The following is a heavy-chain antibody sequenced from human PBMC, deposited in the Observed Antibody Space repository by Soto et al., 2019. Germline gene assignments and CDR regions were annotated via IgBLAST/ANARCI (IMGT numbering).Heavy chain of an antibody. Sequence: PSETLSLTCTVSGGSISSSSYYWGWIRQPPGKGLEWIGSIYYSGSTYYNPSLKSRVTISVDTSKNQFSLKLSSVTAADTAVYYCARDGGAYCGGDCYLNWFDPWGQGTLVTVSS. CDR1: GGSISSSSYY. D-gene: IGHD2-21*02. CDR2: IYYSGST. V-gene: IGHV4-39*02. J-gene: IGHJ5*02. CDR3: ARDGGAYCGGDCYLNWFDP.